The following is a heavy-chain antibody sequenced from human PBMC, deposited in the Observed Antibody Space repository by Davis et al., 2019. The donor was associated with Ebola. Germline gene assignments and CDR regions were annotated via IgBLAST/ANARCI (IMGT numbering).Heavy chain of an antibody. CDR1: GYTFIKFA. Sequence: ASVKVSCKASGYTFIKFAIHWVRQAPGQRLEWMGGINAGDGSTKYSENFQGRLTVTRDTSASTAYMELYSLRSEDTAVYYCARGRTVTDTRGLSWFDPWGQGTLVTVSS. J-gene: IGHJ5*02. D-gene: IGHD6-19*01. CDR3: ARGRTVTDTRGLSWFDP. CDR2: INAGDGST. V-gene: IGHV1-3*01.